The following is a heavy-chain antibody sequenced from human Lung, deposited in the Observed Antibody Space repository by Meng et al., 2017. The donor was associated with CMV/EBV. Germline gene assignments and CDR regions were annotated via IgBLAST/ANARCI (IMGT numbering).Heavy chain of an antibody. V-gene: IGHV4-39*07. CDR3: ARDLGYCSSTSCYYYYGMDV. CDR2: IYYEGST. D-gene: IGHD2-2*01. Sequence: GSLRLSCSVSGGSLSRNGYYWAWIRQPPGKGLEWIGSIYYEGSTYYSPSLKSRVTISVDTSKNQFSLKLSSVTAADTAVYYCARDLGYCSSTSCYYYYGMDVWGQGTRVTVSS. J-gene: IGHJ6*02. CDR1: GGSLSRNGYY.